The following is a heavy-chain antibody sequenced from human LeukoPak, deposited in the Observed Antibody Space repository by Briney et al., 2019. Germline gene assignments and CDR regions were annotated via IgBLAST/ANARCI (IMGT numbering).Heavy chain of an antibody. Sequence: GESLKISCKGSGYSFTTYWVGWARQLPGKGLEWMGIIYPGDSDTRYSPSFQGQVTISADKSISTAYLQWSSLKASDTAMYYCARSDSSGYYRTVFDHWGQGTLVTVSS. CDR1: GYSFTTYW. J-gene: IGHJ4*02. D-gene: IGHD3-22*01. V-gene: IGHV5-51*01. CDR3: ARSDSSGYYRTVFDH. CDR2: IYPGDSDT.